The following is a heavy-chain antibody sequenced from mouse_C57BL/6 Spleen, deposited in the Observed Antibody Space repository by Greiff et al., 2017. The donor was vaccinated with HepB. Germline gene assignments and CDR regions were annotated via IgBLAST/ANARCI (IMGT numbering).Heavy chain of an antibody. D-gene: IGHD1-1*01. Sequence: VKLQQSGAELVRPGTSVKVSCKASGYAFTNYLIEWVKQRPGQGLEWIGVINPGSGGTNYNEKFKGKATLTADKSSSTAYMQLSSLTSEDSAVYFCARGPPYYGSSYGFDYWGQGTTLTVSS. J-gene: IGHJ2*01. CDR3: ARGPPYYGSSYGFDY. CDR2: INPGSGGT. V-gene: IGHV1-54*01. CDR1: GYAFTNYL.